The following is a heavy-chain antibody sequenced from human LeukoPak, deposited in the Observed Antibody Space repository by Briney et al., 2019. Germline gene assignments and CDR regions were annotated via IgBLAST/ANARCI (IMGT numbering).Heavy chain of an antibody. CDR2: IYYSGST. Sequence: PSETLSLTCTVSGGSISSYYWSWIRQPPGKGLEWIGYIYYSGSTNYNPSLKSRVTISVDTSKDQFSLKLSSVTAADTAVYYCARHGSLAAAGTLVSWGQGTLVTVSS. J-gene: IGHJ5*02. D-gene: IGHD6-13*01. CDR1: GGSISSYY. CDR3: ARHGSLAAAGTLVS. V-gene: IGHV4-59*01.